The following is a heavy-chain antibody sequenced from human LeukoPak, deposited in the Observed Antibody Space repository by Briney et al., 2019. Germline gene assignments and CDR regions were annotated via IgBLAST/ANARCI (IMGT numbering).Heavy chain of an antibody. V-gene: IGHV4-61*02. CDR3: ARDTRDYYDSSGYYHNWFDP. D-gene: IGHD3-22*01. CDR1: GGSIGSDSYY. Sequence: SETLSLTCTVSGGSIGSDSYYWSWIRQPAGKGLEWIGRIYTSGSTNYNPSLKSRVTISVDTSKNQFSLKLSSVTAADTAVYYCARDTRDYYDSSGYYHNWFDPWGQGTLVTVSS. CDR2: IYTSGST. J-gene: IGHJ5*02.